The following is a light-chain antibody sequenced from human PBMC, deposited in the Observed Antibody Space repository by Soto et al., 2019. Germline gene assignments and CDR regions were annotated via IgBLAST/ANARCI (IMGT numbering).Light chain of an antibody. V-gene: IGLV4-60*02. CDR1: SGHSSYI. CDR2: LEGSGSY. CDR3: ETGDSNWV. J-gene: IGLJ3*02. Sequence: QPVLTQSSSASASLGSSVKLTCTLSSGHSSYIIAWHQQQPGKAPRYLMKLEGSGSYNKGSGVPDRFSGSSSGADRYLTISNLQFEDEADYYCETGDSNWVFGGGTKLTVL.